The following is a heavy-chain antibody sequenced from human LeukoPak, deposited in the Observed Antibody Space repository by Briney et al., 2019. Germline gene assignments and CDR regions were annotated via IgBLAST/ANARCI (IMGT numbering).Heavy chain of an antibody. CDR2: IKSKTDGGGTT. Sequence: PGGSLKLSCAASGFTFSHAWMSWVRQAPGKGLEWIGRIKSKTDGGGTTDYAAPVKGRFTISRDDSKNILYLQMNSLKTEDTAVYYCTTEWDITTFPPAPIDDYWGQGTLVTVSS. D-gene: IGHD3-9*01. CDR1: GFTFSHAW. J-gene: IGHJ4*02. V-gene: IGHV3-15*01. CDR3: TTEWDITTFPPAPIDDY.